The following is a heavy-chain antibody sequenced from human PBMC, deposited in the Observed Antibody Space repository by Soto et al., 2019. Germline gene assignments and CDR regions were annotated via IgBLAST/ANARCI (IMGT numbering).Heavy chain of an antibody. D-gene: IGHD3-10*01. J-gene: IGHJ4*02. CDR3: ATNMVDFDF. V-gene: IGHV3-23*01. CDR1: GFTFNNFA. CDR2: ISGSGGST. Sequence: GGSLRLSCAASGFTFNNFAMSWVRQAPGKGLEWVSAISGSGGSTYYADSVKGRFTISRDNSKNTLFLQMNSLRAEDTAVYYCATNMVDFDFWGQGTLVTVSS.